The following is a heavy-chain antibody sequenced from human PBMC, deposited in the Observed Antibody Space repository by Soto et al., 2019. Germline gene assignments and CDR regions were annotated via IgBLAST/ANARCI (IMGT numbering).Heavy chain of an antibody. CDR1: GFTFSSYS. D-gene: IGHD3-16*01. Sequence: EVQLVESGGGLVQPGGSLRLSCAASGFTFSSYSMNWVRQAPGKGLEWVSYISSGSSTIYYADSVKGRFTISRDNAKNSLYLQMNSLRDGERAVYYCARVTGSAPPRFDYWGQGTLVTVSS. CDR3: ARVTGSAPPRFDY. CDR2: ISSGSSTI. J-gene: IGHJ4*02. V-gene: IGHV3-48*02.